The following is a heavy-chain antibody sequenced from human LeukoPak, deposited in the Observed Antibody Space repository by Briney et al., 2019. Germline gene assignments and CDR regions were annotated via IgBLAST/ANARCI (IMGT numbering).Heavy chain of an antibody. CDR2: IYYSGST. CDR1: GGSLSSDD. Sequence: LRTLSLTPTVSGGSLSSDDWSWVGGPPGPRVEGRGDIYYSGSTNYNPSPKSRVTISVDTSKNQFSLKLSSVTAADTAVYYCARVLPAGPYSYGYMDVWGQGTPVTVSS. V-gene: IGHV4-59*12. J-gene: IGHJ6*03. D-gene: IGHD5-18*01. CDR3: ARVLPAGPYSYGYMDV.